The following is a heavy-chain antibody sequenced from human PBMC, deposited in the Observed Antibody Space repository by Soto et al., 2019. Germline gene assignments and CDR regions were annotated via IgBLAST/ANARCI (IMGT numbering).Heavy chain of an antibody. Sequence: QLQLQESGPGLVKPSETLSLTCTVSGGSISSSGYYWGWIRQPPGKGLEWIGTIYYSGSTYYNPSRKSRVTISVDTSKNQFSPKLSSVTAADTAVYYCASQFSVYGDYGRYFDFWGQGTLVTVSS. D-gene: IGHD4-17*01. V-gene: IGHV4-39*01. CDR2: IYYSGST. CDR1: GGSISSSGYY. CDR3: ASQFSVYGDYGRYFDF. J-gene: IGHJ4*02.